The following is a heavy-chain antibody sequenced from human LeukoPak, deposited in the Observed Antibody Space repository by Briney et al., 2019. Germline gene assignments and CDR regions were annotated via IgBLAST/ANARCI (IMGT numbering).Heavy chain of an antibody. CDR2: ISSDGNHK. CDR3: ARDRLPPPGVYCFDP. V-gene: IGHV3-30*19. J-gene: IGHJ5*02. Sequence: GGSPRLSCAASGFTFRTYGMHWVRQAPGKGLEWVAAISSDGNHKHFADSVRGRFTISRDNSKNTLFLQMNSLRPDDTAVYYCARDRLPPPGVYCFDPWGQGTLVTVSS. CDR1: GFTFRTYG. D-gene: IGHD5-12*01.